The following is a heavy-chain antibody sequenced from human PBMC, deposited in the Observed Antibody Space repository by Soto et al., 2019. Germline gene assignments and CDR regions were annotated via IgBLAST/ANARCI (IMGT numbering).Heavy chain of an antibody. Sequence: GGSLRLSCAASGSIFRGYGMHWVRQAPGKGLEWVAVIRYDGSNINYADSVMGRFTISRDNSKNTLYLEMNSLRAEDTAIYYCARVNRGYNYVASYFYYYYMDVWGKGTTVTVSS. CDR3: ARVNRGYNYVASYFYYYYMDV. V-gene: IGHV3-33*01. CDR2: IRYDGSNI. J-gene: IGHJ6*03. D-gene: IGHD5-18*01. CDR1: GSIFRGYG.